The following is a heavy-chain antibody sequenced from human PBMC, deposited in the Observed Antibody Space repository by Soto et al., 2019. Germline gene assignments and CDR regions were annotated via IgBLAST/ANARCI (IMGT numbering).Heavy chain of an antibody. CDR1: GFTFPGYC. CDR2: THQDETEK. V-gene: IGHV3-7*01. J-gene: IGHJ6*02. CDR3: ALIGVRTLYTGVEV. D-gene: IGHD2-8*01. Sequence: DVQLVESGGGLVQPGRSMRLSCAASGFTFPGYCMSWVRQAPGKGLEWVANTHQDETEKYYADSVRGRFTISRDNAKNVLHPQRTSLRGEHTAVYYCALIGVRTLYTGVEVWGQGTRVTVSS.